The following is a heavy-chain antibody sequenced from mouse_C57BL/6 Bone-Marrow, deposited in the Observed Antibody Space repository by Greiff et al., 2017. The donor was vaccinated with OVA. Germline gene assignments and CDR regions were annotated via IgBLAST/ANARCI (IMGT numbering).Heavy chain of an antibody. CDR1: GYTFTSYW. CDR3: ARTRRGYAMDY. V-gene: IGHV1-74*01. CDR2: IHPSDSDT. Sequence: QVQLQQPGAELVKPGASVKLSCKASGYTFTSYWMHWVKQRPGQGLEWIGRIHPSDSDTNYNQKFKGKATLTVDKSSSTAYMQLRSLTSEDSAVYYCARTRRGYAMDYWGQGTSVTVSS. J-gene: IGHJ4*01.